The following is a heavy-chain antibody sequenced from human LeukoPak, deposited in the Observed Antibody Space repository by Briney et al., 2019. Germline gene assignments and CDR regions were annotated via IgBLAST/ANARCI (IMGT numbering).Heavy chain of an antibody. J-gene: IGHJ4*02. V-gene: IGHV4-34*01. D-gene: IGHD2-21*02. Sequence: SETLSLTCAVYGGSFTGYYRSWIRQPPGKGLEWIGEINHSGSTNYNPSVESRVTISVDTSKNQFSLKLGSVTAADTAVYYCAREACGGGDCTNFDYWGRGTLVTVSS. CDR2: INHSGST. CDR3: AREACGGGDCTNFDY. CDR1: GGSFTGYY.